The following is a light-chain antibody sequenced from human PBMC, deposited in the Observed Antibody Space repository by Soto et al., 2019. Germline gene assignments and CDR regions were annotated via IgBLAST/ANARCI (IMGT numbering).Light chain of an antibody. CDR3: QQYNNWRT. J-gene: IGKJ1*01. V-gene: IGKV3-15*01. CDR2: GAL. CDR1: QGLTSN. Sequence: EIVLTQSPGTLSLSPGERATLSCRASQGLTSNFLAWYQQKPGQSPRLLIYGALTRATGIPARFSGSGSGTEFSLTISGLQSEDFAVYYCQQYNNWRTFGQGTKVDIK.